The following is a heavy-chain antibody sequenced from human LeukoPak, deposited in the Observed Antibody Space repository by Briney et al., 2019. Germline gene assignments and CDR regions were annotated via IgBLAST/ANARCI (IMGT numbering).Heavy chain of an antibody. Sequence: SETLSLTCTVSGGSIGTYYWTWIRQPPGKGLEWIGYVYYSGSTDYNPSLKSRVSISVDTSKNRFSLRLYSVTAADTAVYYCARGKLLWFGEAASGADPWGQGTLVTVSS. CDR2: VYYSGST. J-gene: IGHJ5*02. D-gene: IGHD3-10*01. CDR1: GGSIGTYY. V-gene: IGHV4-59*01. CDR3: ARGKLLWFGEAASGADP.